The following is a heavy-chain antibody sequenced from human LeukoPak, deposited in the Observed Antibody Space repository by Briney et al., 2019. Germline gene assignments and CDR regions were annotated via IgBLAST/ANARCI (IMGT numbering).Heavy chain of an antibody. CDR1: GSTFSNSG. J-gene: IGHJ6*02. CDR3: AKDLGDSSGWFPPYGMDV. CDR2: IRYDGSNK. Sequence: GGSLRLSCAASGSTFSNSGMHWVRQAPGKGLEWVAFIRYDGSNKCYADSVKGRFTISRDNSKNTLYLQMNSLRAEDTAVYYCAKDLGDSSGWFPPYGMDVWGQGTTVTVSS. V-gene: IGHV3-30*02. D-gene: IGHD6-19*01.